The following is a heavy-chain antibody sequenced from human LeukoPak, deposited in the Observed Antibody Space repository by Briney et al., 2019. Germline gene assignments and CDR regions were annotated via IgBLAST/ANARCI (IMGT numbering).Heavy chain of an antibody. D-gene: IGHD3-16*01. CDR2: ISGSGGST. V-gene: IGHV3-23*01. Sequence: GGSLRLSCAASGFTFSSYAMSWVRQAPGKGLEWVSAISGSGGSTYYADSVKGRFTIPRDNSKNTLYLQMNSLRAKDTAVYYRATWGSPDPWGQGTLVTVSS. J-gene: IGHJ5*02. CDR1: GFTFSSYA. CDR3: ATWGSPDP.